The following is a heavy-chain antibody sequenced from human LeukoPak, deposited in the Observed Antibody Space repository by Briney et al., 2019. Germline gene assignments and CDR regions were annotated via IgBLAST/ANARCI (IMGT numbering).Heavy chain of an antibody. CDR2: ISSSGRTT. CDR3: AKGLWTFDY. D-gene: IGHD4/OR15-4a*01. Sequence: GGTLRLSCAASGFTFSNYGMNWVRQTPGKGLEWVSAISSSGRTTYYADSVKGRFTISRDNSKNTIYLQMNSLRAEDTAVYYCAKGLWTFDYWGQGTLVTVSS. CDR1: GFTFSNYG. V-gene: IGHV3-23*01. J-gene: IGHJ4*02.